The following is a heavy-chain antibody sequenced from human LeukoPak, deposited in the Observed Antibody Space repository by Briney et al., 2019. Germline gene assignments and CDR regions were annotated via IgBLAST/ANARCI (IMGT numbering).Heavy chain of an antibody. J-gene: IGHJ3*02. Sequence: GRSLRLSCAASGFTFSSYAMHWVRQAPGKGLEWVAVISYDGSNKYYADSVKGRFTISRDNSKNTLYLQMNSLRAEDTAVYYCAKLGSIDAFDIWGQGTMVTVSS. V-gene: IGHV3-30-3*01. D-gene: IGHD6-13*01. CDR3: AKLGSIDAFDI. CDR1: GFTFSSYA. CDR2: ISYDGSNK.